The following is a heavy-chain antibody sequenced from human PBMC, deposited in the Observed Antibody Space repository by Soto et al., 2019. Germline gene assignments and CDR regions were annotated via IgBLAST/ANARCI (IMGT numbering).Heavy chain of an antibody. CDR1: GFTFSSYA. V-gene: IGHV3-30-3*01. CDR2: ISYDGSNK. CDR3: ASLVGFANWDAFDI. J-gene: IGHJ3*02. Sequence: QVQLVESGGGVVQPGRSLRLSCAASGFTFSSYAMHWVRQAPGKGLEWVAVISYDGSNKYYADSVKGRFTISRDNSKNTLYLQMNSLRAEDTAVYYYASLVGFANWDAFDIWGQGTMVTVSS. D-gene: IGHD7-27*01.